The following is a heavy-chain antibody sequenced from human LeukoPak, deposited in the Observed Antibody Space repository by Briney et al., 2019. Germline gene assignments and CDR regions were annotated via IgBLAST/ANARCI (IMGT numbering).Heavy chain of an antibody. CDR2: INPNSGGT. D-gene: IGHD6-13*01. Sequence: ASVKVSCKASGYTFTGYYMHWVRQAPGQGLEWMGWINPNSGGTNYAQKFQGRVTMTRDTSISTAYMELSRLRSDDTAVYYCTRDSVRIAAAGLYLGYWGQGTLVTVSS. V-gene: IGHV1-2*02. J-gene: IGHJ4*02. CDR3: TRDSVRIAAAGLYLGY. CDR1: GYTFTGYY.